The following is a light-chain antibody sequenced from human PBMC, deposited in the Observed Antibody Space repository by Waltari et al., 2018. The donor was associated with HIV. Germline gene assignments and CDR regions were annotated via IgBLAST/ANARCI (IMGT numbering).Light chain of an antibody. J-gene: IGLJ2*01. Sequence: QSALTQPPSASGSPGQSVTIACTGTSSDVGAYNYDSWFQQHPGKAPKLMLYDVTTRPSGVPDRFSGSKSGNTASLTVSGLQAEDEADYYCASHAGSKDVFGGGTRLTVL. CDR2: DVT. V-gene: IGLV2-8*01. CDR3: ASHAGSKDV. CDR1: SSDVGAYNY.